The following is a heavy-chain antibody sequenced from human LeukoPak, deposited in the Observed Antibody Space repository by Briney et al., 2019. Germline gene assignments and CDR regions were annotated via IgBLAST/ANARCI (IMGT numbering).Heavy chain of an antibody. CDR3: ARHAPGSMATGWVRWFDH. Sequence: SETLSLTCTASGVSISSYYWSWLRQPPGKGLEWLGYIYYSGSTNYNPSLKSRVTISVDTSKNQFSLKLSSVTAADTAVYYCARHAPGSMATGWVRWFDHWGQGTLVTVSS. D-gene: IGHD5-24*01. J-gene: IGHJ5*02. V-gene: IGHV4-59*08. CDR2: IYYSGST. CDR1: GVSISSYY.